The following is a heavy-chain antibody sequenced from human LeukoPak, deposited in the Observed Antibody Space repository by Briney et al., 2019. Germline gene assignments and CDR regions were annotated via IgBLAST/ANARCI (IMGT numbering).Heavy chain of an antibody. CDR3: ARAGYSGYDWRGPFDY. D-gene: IGHD5-12*01. CDR2: ISSSSSYI. J-gene: IGHJ4*02. Sequence: KPGGSLRLSCAASGFTFSSYSMNWVRQAPGKGLEWVSSISSSSSYIYYADSVKGRFTISRDNAKNSLYLQMNSLRAEDTAMYYCARAGYSGYDWRGPFDYWGQGTLVTVSS. CDR1: GFTFSSYS. V-gene: IGHV3-21*01.